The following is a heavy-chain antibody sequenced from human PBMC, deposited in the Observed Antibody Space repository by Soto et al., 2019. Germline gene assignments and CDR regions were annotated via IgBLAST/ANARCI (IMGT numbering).Heavy chain of an antibody. CDR2: INHSGST. CDR1: GGSFSGYY. J-gene: IGHJ6*02. CDR3: ARSRVSSGWYERYYYYGMDV. V-gene: IGHV4-34*01. D-gene: IGHD6-19*01. Sequence: PSETLSLTCAVYGGSFSGYYWSWIRQPPGKGLEWIGEINHSGSTNYNPSLKSRVTISVDTSKNQFSLKLSSVTAADTAVYYCARSRVSSGWYERYYYYGMDVWGQGTTVTVSS.